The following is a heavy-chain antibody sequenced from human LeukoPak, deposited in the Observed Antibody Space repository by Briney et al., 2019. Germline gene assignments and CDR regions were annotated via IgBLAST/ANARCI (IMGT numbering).Heavy chain of an antibody. CDR1: GFTFSSYA. J-gene: IGHJ4*02. V-gene: IGHV3-23*01. CDR3: AKTRPLDSSSWSHGDY. CDR2: LSAGGGNT. D-gene: IGHD6-13*01. Sequence: PGGSLRLSCAAFGFTFSSYAMSWVRQAPGKGLEWVSTLSAGGGNTYYADSVKGRFTISRDNSKNTLYLQMNSLRAEDTAVYYCAKTRPLDSSSWSHGDYWGQGTLVTVSS.